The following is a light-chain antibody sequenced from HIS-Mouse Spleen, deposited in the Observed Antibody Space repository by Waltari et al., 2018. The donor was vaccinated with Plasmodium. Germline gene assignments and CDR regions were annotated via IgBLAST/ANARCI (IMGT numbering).Light chain of an antibody. CDR3: QQYGSSPYT. J-gene: IGKJ2*01. CDR2: GAS. Sequence: ESVLTQAPATLSLSPGERATLSCRASQSVSSSYLAWSQQKPCTAPRRLIYGASSRATGIPDRLSGSGSGTDFTLTISRLEPEDFAVYYCQQYGSSPYTFGQGTKLEIK. V-gene: IGKV3-20*01. CDR1: QSVSSSY.